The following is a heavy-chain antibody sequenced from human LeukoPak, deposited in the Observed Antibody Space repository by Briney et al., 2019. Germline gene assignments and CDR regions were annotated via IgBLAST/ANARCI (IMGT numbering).Heavy chain of an antibody. V-gene: IGHV4-34*01. CDR1: GGSFSGYY. CDR2: INHSGST. D-gene: IGHD4-4*01. J-gene: IGHJ4*02. CDR3: ARGTLYSKVTRYYFDY. Sequence: SETLSLTCAVYGGSFSGYYWSWIRQPPGKGLEWIGEINHSGSTNYNPSLKSRVTISVDTSKNQFSLKLSSVTAADTAVYYCARGTLYSKVTRYYFDYWGQGTLVTVSS.